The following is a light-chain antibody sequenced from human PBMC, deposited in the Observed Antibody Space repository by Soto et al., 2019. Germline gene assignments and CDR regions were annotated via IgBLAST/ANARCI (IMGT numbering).Light chain of an antibody. CDR1: QSISSY. V-gene: IGKV1-39*01. Sequence: DIQMTQSPSSLSASVGDRVTITCRASQSISSYLNWYQQKPGKAPNLLIYATSSLLTGVPSRFSGRASGTDFTLTISSRQPEDFATYCCQQGHTTPWTFGQGTRVEIK. CDR3: QQGHTTPWT. J-gene: IGKJ1*01. CDR2: ATS.